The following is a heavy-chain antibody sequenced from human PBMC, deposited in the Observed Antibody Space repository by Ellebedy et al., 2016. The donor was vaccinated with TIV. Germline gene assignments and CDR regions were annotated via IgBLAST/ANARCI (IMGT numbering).Heavy chain of an antibody. J-gene: IGHJ6*02. V-gene: IGHV4-39*01. D-gene: IGHD3-16*01. Sequence: MPSEILSLTCTVSGGSISSSSYYWGWIRQPPGKGLEWIGSFYYSGITYHNPSLKSRVSISGDTSKNQFSLNLSSVTAADTAVYDCVRRVPVLGMDVWGPGITVTVSS. CDR1: GGSISSSSYY. CDR3: VRRVPVLGMDV. CDR2: FYYSGIT.